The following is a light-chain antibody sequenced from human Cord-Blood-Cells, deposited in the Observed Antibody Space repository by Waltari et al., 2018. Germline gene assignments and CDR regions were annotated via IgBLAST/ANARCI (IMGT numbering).Light chain of an antibody. CDR3: NSRDSSGNHLVV. CDR2: GKN. Sequence: SSELTQDPAVSVALGQTVRITCQAGSLRSNYASWYQQKPGQAPVLVIYGKNNRPSGIPDRFSGSSSGTTASLTITGAQAEDEADYYCNSRDSSGNHLVVFGGGTKLTVL. CDR1: SLRSNY. J-gene: IGLJ2*01. V-gene: IGLV3-19*01.